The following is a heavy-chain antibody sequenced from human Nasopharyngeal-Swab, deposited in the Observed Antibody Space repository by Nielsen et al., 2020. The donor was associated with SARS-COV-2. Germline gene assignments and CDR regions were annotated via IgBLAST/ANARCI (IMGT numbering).Heavy chain of an antibody. V-gene: IGHV1-18*01. J-gene: IGHJ6*02. CDR2: ISVYNGDT. CDR3: AREIFSGYCSGTRCYGVIYYGMDV. CDR1: GYTLSNYG. D-gene: IGHD2-15*01. Sequence: ASVKVSCKASGYTLSNYGISWVRQTPGQGLEWMGWISVYNGDTNYAQKFQGRVTMTIDTSTSTAYMELRRLRPDDPAVYFCAREIFSGYCSGTRCYGVIYYGMDVWGQGTTVTVSS.